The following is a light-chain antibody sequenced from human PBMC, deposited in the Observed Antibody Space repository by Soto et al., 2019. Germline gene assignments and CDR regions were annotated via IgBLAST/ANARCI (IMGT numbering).Light chain of an antibody. CDR2: GNN. CDR3: QSYDSSLSGFVV. V-gene: IGLV1-40*01. J-gene: IGLJ2*01. Sequence: QLVLTQPPSVSGAPGQRVTISCTGSSSNIGAGYDVHWYQQLPGTAPKLLIYGNNNRPSGVPDRFSGSKSGTSASLAITGLQADDEADYYCQSYDSSLSGFVVFGGGTKLTVL. CDR1: SSNIGAGYD.